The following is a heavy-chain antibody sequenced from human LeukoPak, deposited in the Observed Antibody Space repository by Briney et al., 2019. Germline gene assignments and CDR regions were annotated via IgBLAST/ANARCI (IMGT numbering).Heavy chain of an antibody. V-gene: IGHV1-2*02. Sequence: GASVKVSCKASGYTFTGYYMHWVRQAPGQGLEWMGWINPNIGGANYAQKFQGRGTMTRDTSISTAYMELSRLRSDDTAVYYCARDNVDILTGLPHRNWFDPWGQGTLVTVSS. D-gene: IGHD3-9*01. CDR2: INPNIGGA. J-gene: IGHJ5*02. CDR3: ARDNVDILTGLPHRNWFDP. CDR1: GYTFTGYY.